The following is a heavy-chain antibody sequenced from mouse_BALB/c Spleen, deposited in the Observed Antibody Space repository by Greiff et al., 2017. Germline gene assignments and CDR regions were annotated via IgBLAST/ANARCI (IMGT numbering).Heavy chain of an antibody. D-gene: IGHD2-1*01. CDR1: GFTFSSFG. J-gene: IGHJ4*01. CDR3: ARGLYGNYVDYYAMDY. Sequence: EVQRVESGGGLVQPGGSRKLSCAASGFTFSSFGMHWVRQAPEKGLEWVAYISSGSSTIYYADTVKGRFTISRDNPKNTLFLQMTSLRSEDTAMYYCARGLYGNYVDYYAMDYWGQGTSVTVSS. CDR2: ISSGSSTI. V-gene: IGHV5-17*02.